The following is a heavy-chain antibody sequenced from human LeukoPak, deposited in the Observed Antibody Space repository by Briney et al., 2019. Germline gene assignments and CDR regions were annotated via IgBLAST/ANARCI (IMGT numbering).Heavy chain of an antibody. D-gene: IGHD5-24*01. J-gene: IGHJ4*02. CDR2: ISHDGII. Sequence: PGGSLRLSCEASGFTFTTYAMNWVRQAPGKGLVWVSRISHDGIISYADSVKGRFTISRDNAKNTLILQMNSLRVEDTAVYYCARDWVYKIDYWGRGTLVTVSS. CDR3: ARDWVYKIDY. CDR1: GFTFTTYA. V-gene: IGHV3-74*01.